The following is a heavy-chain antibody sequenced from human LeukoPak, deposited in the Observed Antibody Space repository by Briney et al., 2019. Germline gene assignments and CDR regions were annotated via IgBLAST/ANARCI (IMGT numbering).Heavy chain of an antibody. CDR1: GFTFTTYW. J-gene: IGHJ4*02. CDR2: ISTDGSST. V-gene: IGHV3-74*01. Sequence: GGSLRLSCAASGFTFTTYWMHWVRQSPGKGLVWVSHISTDGSSTDYADSVKGRFTISRDNAKNTVYLQMNSLRAEDTAVYYCARDLYRGSVDYWGQGTLVTVSS. D-gene: IGHD5-12*01. CDR3: ARDLYRGSVDY.